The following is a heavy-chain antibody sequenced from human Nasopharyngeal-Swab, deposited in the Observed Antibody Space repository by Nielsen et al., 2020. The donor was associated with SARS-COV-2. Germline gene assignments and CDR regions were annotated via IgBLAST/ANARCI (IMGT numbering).Heavy chain of an antibody. D-gene: IGHD1-14*01. CDR2: FDPEDAET. J-gene: IGHJ5*02. V-gene: IGHV1-24*01. CDR1: GYTLTELS. CDR3: ATAPALPHHQSNWFDP. Sequence: ASVKVSCKVSGYTLTELSMHWVRQAPGKGLEWLGGFDPEDAETIYAQKFQGRVTMTEDTSTDTAYMELSSLRSEDTVVYYCATAPALPHHQSNWFDPWGQGTLVTVSS.